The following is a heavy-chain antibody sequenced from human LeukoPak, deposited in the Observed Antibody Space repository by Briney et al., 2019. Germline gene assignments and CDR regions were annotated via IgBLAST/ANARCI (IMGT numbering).Heavy chain of an antibody. CDR3: ASAVAGTSFDAFDI. CDR2: INTNTGNP. D-gene: IGHD6-19*01. V-gene: IGHV7-4-1*02. CDR1: GYTFTSYA. J-gene: IGHJ3*02. Sequence: ASVKVSCKASGYTFTSYAMNWVRQAPGQGLEWMGWINTNTGNPTYAQGFTGRFVFSLDTSVSTAYLQISSLKAEDTAVYYCASAVAGTSFDAFDIWDQETMVTVSS.